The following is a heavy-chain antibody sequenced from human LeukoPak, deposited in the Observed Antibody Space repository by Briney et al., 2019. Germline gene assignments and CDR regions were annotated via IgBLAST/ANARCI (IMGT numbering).Heavy chain of an antibody. D-gene: IGHD3-10*01. J-gene: IGHJ4*02. CDR3: TRRTYGVEFDY. CDR1: GGPIISGDYY. V-gene: IGHV4-39*01. CDR2: IYSAGST. Sequence: PSETLSLTCNVSGGPIISGDYYWGWIRQPPGKGLEWIANIYSAGSTQYNPSLRSRVTISADASKNQFFLKLTSVTAVDTAVYYCTRRTYGVEFDYWGQGSLVTVSS.